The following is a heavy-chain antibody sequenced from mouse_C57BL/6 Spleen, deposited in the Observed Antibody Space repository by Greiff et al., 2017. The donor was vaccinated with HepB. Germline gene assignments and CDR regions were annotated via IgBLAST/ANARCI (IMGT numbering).Heavy chain of an antibody. Sequence: EVQLQQSGTVLARPGASVKMSCKTSGYTFTSYWMHWVKQRPGQGLEWIGAIYPGNSDTSYNQKFKGKAKLTAVTSASTAYMELSSLTNEDSAVYYCTRWGIYYDYDGHAMDYWGQGTSVTVSS. CDR3: TRWGIYYDYDGHAMDY. CDR1: GYTFTSYW. D-gene: IGHD2-4*01. CDR2: IYPGNSDT. V-gene: IGHV1-5*01. J-gene: IGHJ4*01.